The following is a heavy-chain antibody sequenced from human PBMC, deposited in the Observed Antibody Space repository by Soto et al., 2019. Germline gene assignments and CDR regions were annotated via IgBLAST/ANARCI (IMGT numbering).Heavy chain of an antibody. Sequence: QVQLQESGPGLVKPSETLSLTCTVSGGSVSSGSYYWSWIRQPPGKGLEWIGYIYYSGSTNYNPSLKSRVTISVDTSKNQFSLKLSSVTAADTAVYYCARGQLWPTPFDYWGQGTLVTVSS. CDR2: IYYSGST. D-gene: IGHD5-18*01. CDR3: ARGQLWPTPFDY. J-gene: IGHJ4*02. V-gene: IGHV4-61*01. CDR1: GGSVSSGSYY.